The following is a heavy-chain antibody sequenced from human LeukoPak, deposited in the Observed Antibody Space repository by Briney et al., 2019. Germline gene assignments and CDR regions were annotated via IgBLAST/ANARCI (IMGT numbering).Heavy chain of an antibody. CDR3: ARRHQVSSYSPYAFDI. CDR2: IYYSGNT. D-gene: IGHD6-6*01. CDR1: GGSISSYY. V-gene: IGHV4-59*08. Sequence: KPSETLSLTCTVSGGSISSYYWSWIRQPPGKGLEWIGNIYYSGNTNYNPSLKSRVTISVDMSKSHFSLKLSSVTAADTAVYYCARRHQVSSYSPYAFDIWGQGTMVTVSS. J-gene: IGHJ3*02.